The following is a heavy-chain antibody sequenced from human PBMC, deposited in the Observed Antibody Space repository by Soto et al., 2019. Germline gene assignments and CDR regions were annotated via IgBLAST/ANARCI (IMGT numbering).Heavy chain of an antibody. CDR2: IYYSGST. V-gene: IGHV4-61*08. J-gene: IGHJ4*02. CDR3: ARARVLRYFDWLDIGVHFDY. D-gene: IGHD3-9*01. Sequence: SETLSLTCTVSGGSISSGDYYWSWIRQPPGKGLEWIGYIYYSGSTNYNPSLKSRVTISVDTSKNQFSLKLSSVTAADTAVYYCARARVLRYFDWLDIGVHFDYWGQGTLVTVSS. CDR1: GGSISSGDYY.